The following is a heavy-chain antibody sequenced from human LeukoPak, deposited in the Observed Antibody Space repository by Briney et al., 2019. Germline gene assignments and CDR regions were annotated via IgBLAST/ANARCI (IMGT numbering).Heavy chain of an antibody. J-gene: IGHJ4*02. V-gene: IGHV3-53*01. CDR2: IYSDGNT. Sequence: GGSLRLSCAASGFIVSSDYMSWVRQAPGKGLEWVSVIYSDGNTYYADSVKGRFTISRDNSKNTLYLQMNSLRADDTAVYYCVSVLLWFGEDYWGQGTLVTVSS. D-gene: IGHD3-10*01. CDR3: VSVLLWFGEDY. CDR1: GFIVSSDY.